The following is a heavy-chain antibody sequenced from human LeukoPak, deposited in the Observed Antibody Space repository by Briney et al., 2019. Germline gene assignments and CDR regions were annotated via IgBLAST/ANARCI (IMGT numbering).Heavy chain of an antibody. CDR2: ISAYNGNT. CDR3: ARDSPGIAVAGLDY. Sequence: ASVNVSCKASGYTFTSYGISWVRQAPGQGLEWMGWISAYNGNTNYAQKLQGRVTMTTDTSTSTAYMELRSLRSDDTAVYYCARDSPGIAVAGLDYWGQGTLVTVSS. D-gene: IGHD6-19*01. J-gene: IGHJ4*02. V-gene: IGHV1-18*01. CDR1: GYTFTSYG.